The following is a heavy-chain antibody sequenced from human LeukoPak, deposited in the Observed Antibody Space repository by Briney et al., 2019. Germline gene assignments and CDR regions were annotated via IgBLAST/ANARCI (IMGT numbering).Heavy chain of an antibody. CDR3: AREKGRGVISPYYDY. V-gene: IGHV3-9*01. CDR2: ISWNSGTI. CDR1: VFTFDDYA. D-gene: IGHD3-10*01. Sequence: GGSLRLSCAASVFTFDDYAMHWVRQAPGKGLEWVSVISWNSGTIGYADSVKGRFTISRDTSKNTLSLQMNSLRVEDTAVYYCAREKGRGVISPYYDYWGQGTLVTVSS. J-gene: IGHJ4*02.